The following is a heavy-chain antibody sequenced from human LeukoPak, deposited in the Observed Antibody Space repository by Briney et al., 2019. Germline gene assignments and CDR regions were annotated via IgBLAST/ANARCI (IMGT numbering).Heavy chain of an antibody. V-gene: IGHV3-64D*06. CDR2: IVSNGGST. J-gene: IGHJ4*02. Sequence: GGSLRLSCSASGFTFSSSAMHWVRQAPGKGLEYVSAIVSNGGSTYYADSVKGRFTISRDDSKNTLYLQMSSLRAEDTAVYYCVKPSGYSGYGYFFDYWGQGTLVTVSS. CDR3: VKPSGYSGYGYFFDY. CDR1: GFTFSSSA. D-gene: IGHD5-12*01.